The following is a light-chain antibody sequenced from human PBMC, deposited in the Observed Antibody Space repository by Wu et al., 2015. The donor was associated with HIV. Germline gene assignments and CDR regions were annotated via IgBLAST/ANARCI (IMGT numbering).Light chain of an antibody. CDR3: QQSYSTPPT. Sequence: DIQMTQSPSSLSASVGDRVTITCRASQSISSYLNWYQQKPGKAPNLLISAASSLQSGVPSRFSGSGSGTDFTLTISSLQPEDFATYYCQQSYSTPPTFGQGTRLEI. CDR1: QSISSY. V-gene: IGKV1-39*01. J-gene: IGKJ5*01. CDR2: AAS.